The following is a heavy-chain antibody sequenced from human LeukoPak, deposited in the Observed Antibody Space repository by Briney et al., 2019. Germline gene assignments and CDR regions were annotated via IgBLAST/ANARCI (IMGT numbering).Heavy chain of an antibody. Sequence: KPSETLSLTWTVSGGSISSYYWSWIRQPPGKGLEWIGYIYYSGSTNYNPSLKSRVTISVDTSKNQFSLKLSSVTAADTAVYYCARDHGRNWFDPWGQGTLVTVSS. CDR1: GGSISSYY. CDR2: IYYSGST. D-gene: IGHD5-24*01. J-gene: IGHJ5*02. CDR3: ARDHGRNWFDP. V-gene: IGHV4-59*01.